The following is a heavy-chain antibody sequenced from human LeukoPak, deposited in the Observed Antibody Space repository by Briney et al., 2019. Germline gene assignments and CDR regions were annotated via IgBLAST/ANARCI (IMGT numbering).Heavy chain of an antibody. CDR2: INHSGST. CDR3: ARVAQYYYDSSGYDH. J-gene: IGHJ4*02. Sequence: PSETLSLTCAVYGGSFSGYYWSWIRQPPGKGLEWIGEINHSGSTNYNPSLKSRVTISVDTSKNQFSLKLSSVTAADTAVYYCARVAQYYYDSSGYDHWGQGTLVTVSS. V-gene: IGHV4-34*01. CDR1: GGSFSGYY. D-gene: IGHD3-22*01.